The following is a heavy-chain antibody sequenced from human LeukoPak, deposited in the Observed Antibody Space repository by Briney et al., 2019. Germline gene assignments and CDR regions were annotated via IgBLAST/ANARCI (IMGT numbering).Heavy chain of an antibody. D-gene: IGHD3-10*01. J-gene: IGHJ6*02. CDR1: GFTFSSYA. V-gene: IGHV3-23*01. Sequence: GGSLRLSCAASGFTFSSYAMSWVRQAPGKGLEWASAISGSGGSTYYADSVKGRFTISRDNSKNTLYLQMNSLRAEDTAVYYYAKGEDYYGSGSPYYYYGMDVWGQGTTVTVSS. CDR2: ISGSGGST. CDR3: AKGEDYYGSGSPYYYYGMDV.